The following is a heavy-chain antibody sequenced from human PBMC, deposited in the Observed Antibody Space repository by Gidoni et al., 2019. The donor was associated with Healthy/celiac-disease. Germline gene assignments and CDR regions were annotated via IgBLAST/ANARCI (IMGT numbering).Heavy chain of an antibody. D-gene: IGHD6-25*01. V-gene: IGHV5-10-1*03. Sequence: EVQLVQSGAEVKKPGASLRTSCKGSGHSFTNYWITWVRQMPGKGLEWMGRIDPSDSYTNYSPSFQGHVTISTDKSISTAYLQWSSLEASDTAMYYCARPAAADSGLDVWGQGTTVTVSS. CDR2: IDPSDSYT. J-gene: IGHJ6*02. CDR1: GHSFTNYW. CDR3: ARPAAADSGLDV.